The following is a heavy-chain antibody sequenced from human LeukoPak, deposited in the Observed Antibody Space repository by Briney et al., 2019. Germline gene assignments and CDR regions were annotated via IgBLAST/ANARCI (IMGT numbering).Heavy chain of an antibody. D-gene: IGHD1-26*01. J-gene: IGHJ6*02. V-gene: IGHV3-33*01. CDR3: ARGNSGSYLGGMDV. Sequence: GRSLRLSCAASGFTFSSYGMHWVRQAPGKGLEWVAVIWYDGSNKYYADSVKGRFTISRDNSKNTLYLRMNSLRAEDTAVYYCARGNSGSYLGGMDVWGQGTTVTVSS. CDR1: GFTFSSYG. CDR2: IWYDGSNK.